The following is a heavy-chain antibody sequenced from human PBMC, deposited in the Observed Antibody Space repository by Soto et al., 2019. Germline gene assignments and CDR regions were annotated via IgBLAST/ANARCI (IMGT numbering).Heavy chain of an antibody. V-gene: IGHV3-23*01. D-gene: IGHD1-26*01. J-gene: IGHJ4*02. CDR3: ALRKSGSYFDY. CDR1: GYTFSTYA. Sequence: EVQLLESGGGLVQPGGSLRLSCAASGYTFSTYAMSWVRQTPGRGPEWVSGISGSGGSTFYAGSVKGRFTISRDNSMNTLYLQMNSLRADDTAVYYCALRKSGSYFDYWGQGTLVTVTS. CDR2: ISGSGGST.